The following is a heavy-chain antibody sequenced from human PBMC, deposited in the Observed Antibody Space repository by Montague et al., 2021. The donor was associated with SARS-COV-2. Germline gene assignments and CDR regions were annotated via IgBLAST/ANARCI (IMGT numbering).Heavy chain of an antibody. CDR3: ARGSGDY. Sequence: TRSLTCTVSGGSISSYYWSWIRQPPGKGLEWIGYIYYTGSVNYNPSLKSRVTISVDTSKNQFSLKLSSVTAADTAVYYCARGSGDYWGQGTLVTVSS. CDR1: GGSISSYY. J-gene: IGHJ4*02. CDR2: IYYTGSV. D-gene: IGHD7-27*01. V-gene: IGHV4-59*01.